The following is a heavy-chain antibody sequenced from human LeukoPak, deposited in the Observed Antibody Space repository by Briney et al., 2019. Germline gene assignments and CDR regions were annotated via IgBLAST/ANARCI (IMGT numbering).Heavy chain of an antibody. Sequence: GGSLRLSCAASGFTFSSYEMNWVRQAPGKGLEWVSYISSSGSTIYYADSVKGRFTISRDNAKNSLYLQMNSLRAEDTAVYYYARGPHYYGSGSEDKPLDYWGQGTLVTVSS. V-gene: IGHV3-48*03. CDR3: ARGPHYYGSGSEDKPLDY. CDR1: GFTFSSYE. D-gene: IGHD3-10*01. J-gene: IGHJ4*02. CDR2: ISSSGSTI.